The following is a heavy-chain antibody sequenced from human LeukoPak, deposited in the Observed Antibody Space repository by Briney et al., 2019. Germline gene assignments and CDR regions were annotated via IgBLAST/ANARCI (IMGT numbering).Heavy chain of an antibody. CDR3: ARGGSDAFDI. CDR1: GVSISSGGYS. V-gene: IGHV4-30-2*01. Sequence: PSETLSLTCAVSGVSISSGGYSWSWIRQPPGKGLEWIGYIYHSGSTYYNPSLKSRVTISVDRSKNQFSLKLSSVTAADTAVYYCARGGSDAFDIWGQGTMVTVSS. J-gene: IGHJ3*02. CDR2: IYHSGST.